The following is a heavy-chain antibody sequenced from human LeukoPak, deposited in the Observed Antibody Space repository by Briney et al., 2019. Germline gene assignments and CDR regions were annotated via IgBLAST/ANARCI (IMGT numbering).Heavy chain of an antibody. CDR2: INDSGGTT. Sequence: HPGGSLRLSCAASGFIFSNYAMTWVRQAEGKGLEWVSVINDSGGTTYYADSVKGRFTISRDNSKNSLYLQMNSLRAEDTAVYYCAELGITMIGGVWGKGTTVTISS. CDR1: GFIFSNYA. V-gene: IGHV3-23*01. CDR3: AELGITMIGGV. J-gene: IGHJ6*04. D-gene: IGHD3-10*02.